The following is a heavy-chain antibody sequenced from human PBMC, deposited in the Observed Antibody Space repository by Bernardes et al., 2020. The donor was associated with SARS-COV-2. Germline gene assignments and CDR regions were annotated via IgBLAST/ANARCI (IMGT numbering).Heavy chain of an antibody. CDR2: IYWDGDR. V-gene: IGHV2-5*02. D-gene: IGHD4-4*01. Sequence: SGPTLVKPTQTLTLTCTFSGFSLTTRGVGVAWIRQSPGKALEWLAFIYWDGDRRYSPSLESRVTITQDTSKNQVVLMMTNMDPVDTATYYCAHRLSKSAAHPSPDYFDSCGKGTLVTVSS. CDR1: GFSLTTRGVG. CDR3: AHRLSKSAAHPSPDYFDS. J-gene: IGHJ4*02.